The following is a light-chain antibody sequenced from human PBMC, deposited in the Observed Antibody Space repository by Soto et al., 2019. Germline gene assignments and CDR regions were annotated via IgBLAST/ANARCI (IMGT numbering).Light chain of an antibody. CDR3: QQYNTYWT. V-gene: IGKV1-5*03. J-gene: IGKJ1*01. Sequence: DIQMTQSPSTLSASIGDRVTITCRASQSISSWLAWYQQKPGKAPKLLIYMASILESGVPSRFSGSGSGTEFSLTISSLQPEDFATYYCQQYNTYWTFAQGTKVEIK. CDR2: MAS. CDR1: QSISSW.